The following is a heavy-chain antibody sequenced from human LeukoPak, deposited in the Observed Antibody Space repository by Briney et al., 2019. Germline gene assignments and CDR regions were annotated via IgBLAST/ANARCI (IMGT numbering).Heavy chain of an antibody. Sequence: SETLSLTCTVSGGSLSSGSYYWSWIRQPAGKGLEWIGRIYTSGSTNSNPSLKGRVTISVDTSKNQFSLKLSSVTAADTAVYYCARGNLRYSSSPNAFDIWGQGTMVTVSS. V-gene: IGHV4-61*02. CDR2: IYTSGST. CDR3: ARGNLRYSSSPNAFDI. J-gene: IGHJ3*02. CDR1: GGSLSSGSYY. D-gene: IGHD6-6*01.